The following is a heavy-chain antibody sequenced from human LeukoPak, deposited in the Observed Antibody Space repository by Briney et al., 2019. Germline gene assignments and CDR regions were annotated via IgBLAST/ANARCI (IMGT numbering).Heavy chain of an antibody. CDR2: ISSVSITI. CDR1: GFTFSSYS. Sequence: GGSLRLSRAASGFTFSSYSMSWVRQAPGKGLEWVSYISSVSITIYYADSVKRQFTISRDNAKNSLYLQMNSLEAEDTAVYYCARGRGVYCGSGSYAIFDYWGQGTLVTVSS. J-gene: IGHJ4*02. V-gene: IGHV3-48*01. CDR3: ARGRGVYCGSGSYAIFDY. D-gene: IGHD3-10*01.